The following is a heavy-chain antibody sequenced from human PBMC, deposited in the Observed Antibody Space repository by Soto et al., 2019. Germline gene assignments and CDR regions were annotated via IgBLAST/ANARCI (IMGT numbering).Heavy chain of an antibody. J-gene: IGHJ4*02. D-gene: IGHD2-2*01. CDR2: ISDSGST. V-gene: IGHV3-23*01. Sequence: EVQLLESGGGLVQPGGSLRLSCTASGFTFSTYAMSWVRQAPGKGLEWVSTISDSGSTYYADSVKGRFTISRDNSKNTLYLERNSLRAEDTAVYYCAKDKGGRYCSRTSCLYSFDYWVQGTLVTVSS. CDR3: AKDKGGRYCSRTSCLYSFDY. CDR1: GFTFSTYA.